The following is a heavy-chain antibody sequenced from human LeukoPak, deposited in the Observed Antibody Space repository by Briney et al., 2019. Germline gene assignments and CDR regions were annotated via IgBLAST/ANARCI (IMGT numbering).Heavy chain of an antibody. V-gene: IGHV1-69*01. Sequence: SVKVSCKASGGTFSSYAISWVRQAPGQGLEWMGGVIPIFGTANYAQKFQGRVTITADESTRTAYMELSSLRSEDTAVYYCARRDYCSGGSCYPIWNAFDIWGQGTMVTVSS. CDR1: GGTFSSYA. CDR3: ARRDYCSGGSCYPIWNAFDI. CDR2: VIPIFGTA. J-gene: IGHJ3*02. D-gene: IGHD2-15*01.